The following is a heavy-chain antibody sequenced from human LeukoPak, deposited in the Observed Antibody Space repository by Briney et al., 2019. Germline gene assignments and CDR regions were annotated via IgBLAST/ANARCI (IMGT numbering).Heavy chain of an antibody. J-gene: IGHJ5*02. CDR2: IYYSGST. CDR1: GGSISSSSYY. V-gene: IGHV4-39*07. D-gene: IGHD3-10*01. Sequence: SETLSLTCTVSGGSISSSSYYWGWIRQPPGKGLEWIGSIYYSGSTYYNPSLKSRVTISVDTSKNQFSLKLSSVTAADTAVYYCARGYSVRGVANNWFDPWGQGTLVTVSS. CDR3: ARGYSVRGVANNWFDP.